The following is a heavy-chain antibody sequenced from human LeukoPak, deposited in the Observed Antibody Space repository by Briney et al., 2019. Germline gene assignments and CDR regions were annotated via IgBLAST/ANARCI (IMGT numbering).Heavy chain of an antibody. Sequence: SETLSLTCTVSGGSISSYYWSWIRQPPGKGLELIGYIYTCGSTNYNHSLMSRVTISVDTSKNQFSLKLSSVTAADTAVYYCASSRPGARSSGWYFGYREPRWHGVDYWGQGTLVTVSS. V-gene: IGHV4-4*09. CDR2: IYTCGST. D-gene: IGHD6-19*01. CDR1: GGSISSYY. J-gene: IGHJ4*02. CDR3: ASSRPGARSSGWYFGYREPRWHGVDY.